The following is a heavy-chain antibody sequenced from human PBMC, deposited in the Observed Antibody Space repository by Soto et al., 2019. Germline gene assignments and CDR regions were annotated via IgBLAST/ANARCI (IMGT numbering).Heavy chain of an antibody. D-gene: IGHD1-26*01. CDR1: GGSFSGYY. CDR3: ATPSGEHHYYGMDV. V-gene: IGHV4-34*01. CDR2: INHSGST. Sequence: SETLSLTCAVYGGSFSGYYWSWIRQPPGKGLEWIGEINHSGSTNYNPSLKSRVTISVDTSKNQFSLKLSSVTAADTAVYFCATPSGEHHYYGMDVWGQGTTVTVSS. J-gene: IGHJ6*02.